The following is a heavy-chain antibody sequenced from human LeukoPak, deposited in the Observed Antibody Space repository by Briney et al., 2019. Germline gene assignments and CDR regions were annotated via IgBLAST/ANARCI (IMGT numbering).Heavy chain of an antibody. V-gene: IGHV3-30*02. J-gene: IGHJ5*02. CDR1: GFTFSSYG. CDR3: AKGYWSGYSFDNWFDP. CDR2: IRYDGSNK. Sequence: QPGGSRLLSCAASGFTFSSYGMHWVRQAPDKGREWVAFIRYDGSNKHCADSVKGRFTISRDNSKNTLYLQMNSLRADDTAVYYCAKGYWSGYSFDNWFDPWGQGTLVTVSS. D-gene: IGHD3-3*01.